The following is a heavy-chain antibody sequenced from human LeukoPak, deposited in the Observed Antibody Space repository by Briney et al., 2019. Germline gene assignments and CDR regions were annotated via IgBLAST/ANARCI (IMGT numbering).Heavy chain of an antibody. V-gene: IGHV3-7*01. J-gene: IGHJ3*02. CDR1: GFTFSRSW. CDR2: INQDGSVK. D-gene: IGHD6-25*01. CDR3: ARDPGFSAFDI. Sequence: GGSLRLSCAASGFTFSRSWMTWVRQAPGKGLEFVANINQDGSVKNYVDFVWGRFTISRDNAKNSLYLQMNSLRAEDTAVYYCARDPGFSAFDIWGQGTMVTVSS.